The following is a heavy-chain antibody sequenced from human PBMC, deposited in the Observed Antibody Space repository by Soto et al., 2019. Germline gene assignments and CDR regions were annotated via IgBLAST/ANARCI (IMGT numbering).Heavy chain of an antibody. D-gene: IGHD2-15*01. CDR2: ISGTGGT. Sequence: EVQLWESGGGLVQPGGSLRLSCAVSGFTFSSHVMSWVRQAPGKGREWVSAISGTGGTYYADSVKGRFTISRDNSKNALYLQLNNLRDEDTAVYYCAKDRREAYCSGGICYSPDYWGQGTLVIVSS. CDR1: GFTFSSHV. J-gene: IGHJ4*02. CDR3: AKDRREAYCSGGICYSPDY. V-gene: IGHV3-23*01.